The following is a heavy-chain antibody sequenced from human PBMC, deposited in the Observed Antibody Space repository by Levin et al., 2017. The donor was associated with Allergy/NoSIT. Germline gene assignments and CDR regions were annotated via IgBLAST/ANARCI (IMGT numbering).Heavy chain of an antibody. CDR3: AKDLITFGGVISAFDI. J-gene: IGHJ3*02. D-gene: IGHD3-16*02. CDR1: GFNFDDYA. V-gene: IGHV3-9*01. CDR2: ISWNSGSF. Sequence: PGGSLRLSCAASGFNFDDYAMHWVRQAPGKGLEWVSGISWNSGSFGYVDSVKGRFTISRDNAKNSLYLQMNSLRAEDTALYYCAKDLITFGGVISAFDIWGQGTLVTVSS.